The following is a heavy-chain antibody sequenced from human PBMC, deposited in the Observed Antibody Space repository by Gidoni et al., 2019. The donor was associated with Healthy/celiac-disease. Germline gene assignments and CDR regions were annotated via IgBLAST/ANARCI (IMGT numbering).Heavy chain of an antibody. J-gene: IGHJ4*02. CDR3: AKERVPLEKRGPYYFDY. Sequence: EVQLVESGGGLVQPGRSLRLSCAASGFTFDDYAMHWVRQAPGKGLEWVSGIRWKSGSIGYADSGKGRFTIYRDNAKNSLDLQMNRLRAEDTALYYCAKERVPLEKRGPYYFDYWGQGTLVTVSS. CDR2: IRWKSGSI. V-gene: IGHV3-9*01. D-gene: IGHD1-1*01. CDR1: GFTFDDYA.